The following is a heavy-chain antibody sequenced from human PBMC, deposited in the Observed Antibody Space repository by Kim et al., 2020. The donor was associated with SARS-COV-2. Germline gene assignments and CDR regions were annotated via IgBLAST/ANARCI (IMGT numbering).Heavy chain of an antibody. CDR2: VDYSGST. CDR3: ARHWGPYYYYGMDV. CDR1: GGSISSSSYY. D-gene: IGHD3-16*01. Sequence: SETLSLTCTVSGGSISSSSYYWGWIRQPPGKGLEWIGSVDYSGSTSYNPSLKIRINIFVDMSKNQFSLKVTSVSAADTAVYYCARHWGPYYYYGMDVWGQGTTGTVFS. J-gene: IGHJ6*02. V-gene: IGHV4-39*01.